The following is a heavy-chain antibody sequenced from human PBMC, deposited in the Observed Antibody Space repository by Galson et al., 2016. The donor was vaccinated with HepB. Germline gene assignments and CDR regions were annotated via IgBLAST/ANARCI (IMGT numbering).Heavy chain of an antibody. CDR2: INLSGST. Sequence: SETLSLTCAVYGGAFSGYYWTWIRQSPGKGLEWIGEINLSGSTTYNPSLESRVTLSIDTSRKQFSLKLTSVTAADAAVYYCARGAWEGSAYHFFDYWGQGTLVSVSS. CDR1: GGAFSGYY. J-gene: IGHJ4*02. D-gene: IGHD3-22*01. V-gene: IGHV4-34*01. CDR3: ARGAWEGSAYHFFDY.